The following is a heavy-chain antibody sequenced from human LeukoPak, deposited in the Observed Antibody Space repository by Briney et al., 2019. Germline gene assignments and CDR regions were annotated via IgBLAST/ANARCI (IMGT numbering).Heavy chain of an antibody. J-gene: IGHJ4*02. D-gene: IGHD5-18*01. CDR3: ATRSGYSYGFAY. CDR1: GGSISSYY. V-gene: IGHV4-59*12. Sequence: SETLSLTCSVSGGSISSYYWSWIRQPPGKGLEWIGYIFYSGRTSYNPSLKSRVTISVDTSKNQFSLKLSSVTAADTAVYYCATRSGYSYGFAYWGQGTLVTVSS. CDR2: IFYSGRT.